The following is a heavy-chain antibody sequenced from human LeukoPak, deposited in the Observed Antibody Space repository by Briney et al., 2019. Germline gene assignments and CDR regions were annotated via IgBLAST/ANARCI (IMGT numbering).Heavy chain of an antibody. CDR2: ISWDGGST. V-gene: IGHV3-43D*03. D-gene: IGHD5-18*01. CDR1: GFTFDDYA. Sequence: GGSLRLSCAASGFTFDDYAMHWVRQAPGKGLEWVSLISWDGGSTYYADSVKGRFTISRDNSKNSLYLQMNSLRAEDTALYYCAKVQGPGYSYALFDYWGQGTLVTVSS. J-gene: IGHJ4*02. CDR3: AKVQGPGYSYALFDY.